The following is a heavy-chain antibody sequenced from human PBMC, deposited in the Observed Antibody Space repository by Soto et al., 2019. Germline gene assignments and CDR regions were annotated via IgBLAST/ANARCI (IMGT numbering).Heavy chain of an antibody. J-gene: IGHJ4*02. CDR2: IKSKKDGGAR. CDR3: VEGWNDF. V-gene: IGHV3-15*01. CDR1: GFMFSSAW. Sequence: EVQVVESGGDLVEPGGSLRLSCVTSGFMFSSAWMSWVRQAPGKGLEWVARIKSKKDGGARDYAAPVNGRFSISRDDSKSTVYLQMNSLRAEDTALYYCVEGWNDFWGQGTRVTVSS. D-gene: IGHD1-1*01.